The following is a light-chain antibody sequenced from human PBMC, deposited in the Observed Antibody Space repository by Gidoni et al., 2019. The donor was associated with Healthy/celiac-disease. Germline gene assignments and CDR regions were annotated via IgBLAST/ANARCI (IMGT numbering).Light chain of an antibody. Sequence: QPVLTHSSSASASLGSSVKLTCTLSSGHSSYIIAWHQQQPGKAPRYLMKLEGSGSYNKGSGVPDRFSGSSSGADRYLTISNLQFEDEADYYCETWDSNPWVFGGGTKLTVL. V-gene: IGLV4-60*02. J-gene: IGLJ3*02. CDR2: LEGSGSY. CDR1: SGHSSYI. CDR3: ETWDSNPWV.